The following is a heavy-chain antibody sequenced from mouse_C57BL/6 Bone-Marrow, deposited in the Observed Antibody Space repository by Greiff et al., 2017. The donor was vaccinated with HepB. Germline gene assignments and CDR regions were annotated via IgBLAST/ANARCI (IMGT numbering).Heavy chain of an antibody. D-gene: IGHD2-4*01. J-gene: IGHJ4*01. V-gene: IGHV1-61*01. CDR2: IYPSDSET. CDR1: GYTFTSYW. CDR3: IYYDYDAAMDY. Sequence: QVQLQQPGAELVRPGSSVKLSCKASGYTFTSYWMDWVKQRPGQGLEWIGNIYPSDSETHYNQKFKDKATLTVDKSSSTAYMQLSSLTSEDSAVYYCIYYDYDAAMDYWGQGTSVTVSS.